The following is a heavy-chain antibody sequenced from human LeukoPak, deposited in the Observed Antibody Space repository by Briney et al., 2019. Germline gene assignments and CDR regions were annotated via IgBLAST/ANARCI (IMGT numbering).Heavy chain of an antibody. CDR2: INHSGST. Sequence: SETLSLTCAVYGGSVRDNYWSWIRQPPGKGLEWIGEINHSGSTNYNPSLKSRVTISVDTSKNQFSLKLSSVTAADTAVYYCARGPFVDYWGQGTLVTVSS. CDR1: GGSVRDNY. J-gene: IGHJ4*02. V-gene: IGHV4-34*01. CDR3: ARGPFVDY.